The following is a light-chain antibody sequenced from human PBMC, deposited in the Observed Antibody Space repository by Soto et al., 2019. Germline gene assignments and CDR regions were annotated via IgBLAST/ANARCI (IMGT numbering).Light chain of an antibody. V-gene: IGLV2-14*01. CDR2: EVR. CDR1: SSDVGGYNY. Sequence: QSALTQPASVSGSPGQSITISCTGTSSDVGGYNYASWYQQHPGKAPKLMIYEVRNRPSGVSNRFSGSKSGNTASLTISGLQAEDEADYYCSSYTSSSPLYVFGTGTQLTVL. CDR3: SSYTSSSPLYV. J-gene: IGLJ1*01.